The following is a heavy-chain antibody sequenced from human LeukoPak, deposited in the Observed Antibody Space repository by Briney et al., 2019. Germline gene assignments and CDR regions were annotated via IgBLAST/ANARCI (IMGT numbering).Heavy chain of an antibody. J-gene: IGHJ4*02. CDR2: ISDSGGLT. CDR3: AKDARRTSGWYFFDY. D-gene: IGHD6-19*01. V-gene: IGHV3-23*01. Sequence: GGSLRLSCAASGFAFSSQAMGWVRQAPGKGLEWVSVISDSGGLTYYSDSVKGRFTISRDNSKNTLFLQMNSLRAEDTAVYFCAKDARRTSGWYFFDYWGQGTLVTVPS. CDR1: GFAFSSQA.